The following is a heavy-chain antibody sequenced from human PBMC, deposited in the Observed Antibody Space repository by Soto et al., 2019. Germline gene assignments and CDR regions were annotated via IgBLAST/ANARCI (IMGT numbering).Heavy chain of an antibody. CDR2: IIPIFGTA. V-gene: IGHV1-69*13. Sequence: SVKVSCKASGGTFSSYAISWVRQAPGQGLEWMGGIIPIFGTANYAQKFQGRVTITADESTSTAYMELSSLRSEDTTVYYCARALSQLLDYYYGMDVWGQGTTVTVSS. D-gene: IGHD2-2*01. CDR3: ARALSQLLDYYYGMDV. J-gene: IGHJ6*02. CDR1: GGTFSSYA.